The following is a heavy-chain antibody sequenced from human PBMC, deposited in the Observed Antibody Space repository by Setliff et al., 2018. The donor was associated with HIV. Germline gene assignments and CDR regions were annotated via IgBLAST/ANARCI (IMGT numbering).Heavy chain of an antibody. CDR3: ARGGAFCGRDSCYYLDY. J-gene: IGHJ4*02. CDR1: GDSIDRSNFF. Sequence: TLSLTCTVSGDSIDRSNFFWTWVRQHPGKGLEWIGYIYSSGSATYNPSLKSQASISVDTSRNEFSLKLSSVTAADTAVYFCARGGAFCGRDSCYYLDYWGQGNPVTVSS. CDR2: IYSSGSA. V-gene: IGHV4-31*01. D-gene: IGHD2-21*02.